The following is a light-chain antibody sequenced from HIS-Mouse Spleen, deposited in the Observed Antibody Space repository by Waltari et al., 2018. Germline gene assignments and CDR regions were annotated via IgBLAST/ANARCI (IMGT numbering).Light chain of an antibody. Sequence: SYVLTQPPSVSVAPGKTARITCGGNNIGSKSVQWYQQKPGHAPVLAVYDDSDRPSGIPERFSGSNSGNTATLTISRVEAGDEADYYCQVWDSSSDHVVFGGGTKLTVL. CDR1: NIGSKS. J-gene: IGLJ2*01. V-gene: IGLV3-21*03. CDR2: DDS. CDR3: QVWDSSSDHVV.